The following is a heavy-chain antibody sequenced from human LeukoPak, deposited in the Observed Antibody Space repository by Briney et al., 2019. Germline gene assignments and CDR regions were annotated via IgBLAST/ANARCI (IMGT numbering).Heavy chain of an antibody. Sequence: ASVKVSCKASGGTFSSYAISWVRQAPGQGLEWMGGIIPIFGTANYAQKFQGRVTITTDESTSTTYMELSSLTSEDTAVYYCARDRGAKGHYYYYMDVWGKGTTVTVSS. V-gene: IGHV1-69*05. CDR2: IIPIFGTA. D-gene: IGHD1-26*01. J-gene: IGHJ6*03. CDR3: ARDRGAKGHYYYYMDV. CDR1: GGTFSSYA.